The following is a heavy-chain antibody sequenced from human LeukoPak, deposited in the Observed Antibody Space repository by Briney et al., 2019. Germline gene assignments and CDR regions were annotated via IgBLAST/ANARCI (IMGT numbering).Heavy chain of an antibody. Sequence: SGTLSLTCTVSGGPISGYYWSWVRQSPGKGLEWIGYIHYRGTTTYNPSLQSRVTMSVDTSKNQFSLKLSSVTAAETAVYYCARQSRSHYYDTSGHEYWGQGTLVTVSS. D-gene: IGHD3-22*01. V-gene: IGHV4-59*08. J-gene: IGHJ4*02. CDR3: ARQSRSHYYDTSGHEY. CDR2: IHYRGTT. CDR1: GGPISGYY.